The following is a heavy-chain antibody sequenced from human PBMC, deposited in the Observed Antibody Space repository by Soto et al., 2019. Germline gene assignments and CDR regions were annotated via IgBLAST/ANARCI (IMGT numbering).Heavy chain of an antibody. Sequence: GGSLRLSCAASGFTFSSYGMHWVRQAPGKGLEWVAVIWYDGSNKYYADSVKGRFTISRDNSKNTLYLQMNSLRAEDTAVYYCARAPPPPEPLDYWGQGTLVTVSS. CDR2: IWYDGSNK. CDR3: ARAPPPPEPLDY. D-gene: IGHD1-1*01. CDR1: GFTFSSYG. V-gene: IGHV3-33*01. J-gene: IGHJ4*02.